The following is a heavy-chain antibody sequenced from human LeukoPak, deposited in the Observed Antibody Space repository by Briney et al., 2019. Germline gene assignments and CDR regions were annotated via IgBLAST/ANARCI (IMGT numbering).Heavy chain of an antibody. CDR2: IYSGGTA. Sequence: PGGSLRLSCAASGFIFSSTYMSWVRQAPGKGLEWVSFIYSGGTAYYADSVKGRFTISRDNSKDTVYLQMNSVRAEDTAVYYCARQRLATGTGTFDIWGQGTMVTVSS. J-gene: IGHJ3*02. V-gene: IGHV3-66*02. CDR3: ARQRLATGTGTFDI. CDR1: GFIFSSTY. D-gene: IGHD1-1*01.